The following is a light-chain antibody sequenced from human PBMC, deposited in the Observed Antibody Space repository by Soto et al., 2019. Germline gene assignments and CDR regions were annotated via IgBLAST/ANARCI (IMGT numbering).Light chain of an antibody. V-gene: IGKV1-39*01. J-gene: IGKJ2*01. CDR2: ATY. CDR3: QQSYSTPLYT. Sequence: DIQMTQSPSSLSASVGDRVTITCRASQSINRYLNWYQQKPGKAPKLLIYATYNLQGGVPSRFSGSGSGTDFTLTISSLHPEDFATYFCQQSYSTPLYTFGQGTKLDIK. CDR1: QSINRY.